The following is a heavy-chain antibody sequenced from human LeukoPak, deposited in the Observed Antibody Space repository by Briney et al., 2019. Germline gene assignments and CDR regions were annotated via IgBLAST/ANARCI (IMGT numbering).Heavy chain of an antibody. D-gene: IGHD1-26*01. J-gene: IGHJ4*02. CDR1: GYRFTGYH. Sequence: ASVKVSCKASGYRFTGYHMHWVRQAPGQGLEWMGWINPDSGDTNYAQKFQGRATLTRDTSISTVNMELTRLTSDDTAVYYCARDFVGGTGYWGQGTLVTVSS. CDR3: ARDFVGGTGY. V-gene: IGHV1-2*02. CDR2: INPDSGDT.